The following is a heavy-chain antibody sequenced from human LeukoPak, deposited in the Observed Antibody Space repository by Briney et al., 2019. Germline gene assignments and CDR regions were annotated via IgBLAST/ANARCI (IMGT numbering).Heavy chain of an antibody. CDR1: GYTFTSYD. V-gene: IGHV1-8*01. CDR3: ARVRGYSGCDYNWFDP. D-gene: IGHD5-12*01. Sequence: ASAKVSCKASGYTFTSYDINWVRQATGQGLEWMGWMNPNSGNTGYAQKFQGRVTMTRNTSISTAYMELSSLRSEDTAVYYCARVRGYSGCDYNWFDPWGQGTLVTVSS. CDR2: MNPNSGNT. J-gene: IGHJ5*02.